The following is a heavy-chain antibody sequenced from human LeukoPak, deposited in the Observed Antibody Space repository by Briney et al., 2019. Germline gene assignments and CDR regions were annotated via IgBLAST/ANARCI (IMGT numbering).Heavy chain of an antibody. CDR3: ARSNLQPYFDY. D-gene: IGHD4-11*01. J-gene: IGHJ4*02. V-gene: IGHV4-39*01. CDR2: IYYSGST. Sequence: SETLSLTCTVSGGSISSSSYYWGWIRQPPGKGLEWIGSIYYSGSTYYNPSLKSRVTISVDTSKNQFSLKLSSVTAADTAVYYCARSNLQPYFDYWGQGTLVTVSS. CDR1: GGSISSSSYY.